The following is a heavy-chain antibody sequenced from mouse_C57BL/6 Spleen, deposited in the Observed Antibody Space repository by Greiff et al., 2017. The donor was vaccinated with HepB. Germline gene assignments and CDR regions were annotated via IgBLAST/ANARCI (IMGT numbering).Heavy chain of an antibody. D-gene: IGHD2-14*01. V-gene: IGHV5-4*01. J-gene: IGHJ4*01. CDR2: ISDGGSYT. Sequence: EVQGVESGGGLVKPGGSLKLSCAASGFTFSSYAMSWVRQTPEKRLEWVATISDGGSYTYYPDNVKGRFTISRDNAKNNLYLQMSHLKSEDTAMYYWARDLGYPYYAMDYWGQGTSVTVSS. CDR3: ARDLGYPYYAMDY. CDR1: GFTFSSYA.